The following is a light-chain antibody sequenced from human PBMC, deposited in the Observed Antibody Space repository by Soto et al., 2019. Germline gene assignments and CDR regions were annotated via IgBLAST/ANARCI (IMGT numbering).Light chain of an antibody. CDR3: QHYNSYSEA. J-gene: IGKJ1*01. Sequence: DIQLTQSPSTLSASVGDRVTVTCRASQSISTSLAWYQQKPGKAPKLLIYMASNLESGVPSRFSGSGSGTDFTLTISSLQPDDFATYYCQHYNSYSEAFGQGTKVDIK. V-gene: IGKV1-5*03. CDR2: MAS. CDR1: QSISTS.